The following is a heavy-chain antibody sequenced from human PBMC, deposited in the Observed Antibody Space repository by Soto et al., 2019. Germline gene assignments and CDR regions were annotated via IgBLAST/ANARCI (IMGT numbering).Heavy chain of an antibody. Sequence: GGSLRLSCAASGFTFNKYGIHWVRQAPYTGLEWVAVISDDGTNKNYADSVKGRLTISRDNVKNTLLLQMNSLRAEDTAVYYCVKSKSKFGGGYDAFDILGRGTVVTVSS. V-gene: IGHV3-30*18. CDR3: VKSKSKFGGGYDAFDI. CDR2: ISDDGTNK. J-gene: IGHJ3*02. D-gene: IGHD3-16*01. CDR1: GFTFNKYG.